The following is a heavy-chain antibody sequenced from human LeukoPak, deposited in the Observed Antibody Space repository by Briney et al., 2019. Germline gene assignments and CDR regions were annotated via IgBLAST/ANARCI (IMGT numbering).Heavy chain of an antibody. D-gene: IGHD3-22*01. CDR3: AREYPPRYYYDSSGYLDY. CDR2: ITGTAGTTAAGTT. V-gene: IGHV3-23*01. CDR1: GFIFSNYA. Sequence: PGGSLRLSCAASGFIFSNYAMSWVRQAPGKGLEWVSSITGTAGTTAAGTTYYSDSVKGRFTISRDNSKNTLYLQMNSLRAEDTAVYYCAREYPPRYYYDSSGYLDYWGQGTLVTVSS. J-gene: IGHJ4*02.